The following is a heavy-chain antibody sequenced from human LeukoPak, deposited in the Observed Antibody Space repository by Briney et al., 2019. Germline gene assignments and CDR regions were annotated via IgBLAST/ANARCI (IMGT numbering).Heavy chain of an antibody. Sequence: GGSLRLSCAASGFTFSSYSMNWVRQAPGKGLEWVSSISSSSSYIYYADSVKGRFTISRDNAKNSLYLQMNSLRAEDTAVYYCARSRGINYGSSGYAAFDIWGQGTMVTVSS. CDR3: ARSRGINYGSSGYAAFDI. J-gene: IGHJ3*02. CDR1: GFTFSSYS. CDR2: ISSSSSYI. V-gene: IGHV3-21*01. D-gene: IGHD3-22*01.